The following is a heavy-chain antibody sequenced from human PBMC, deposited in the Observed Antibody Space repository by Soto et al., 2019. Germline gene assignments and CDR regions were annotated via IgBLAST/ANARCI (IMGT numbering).Heavy chain of an antibody. Sequence: QVQLVQSGAEVKKPGSSVKVSCKASGGTFSSYTISWVRQAPGQGLEWMGRIIPILGIANYAQKFQGRVTITADKSPSTAYMELSSLRSEDTAVYYCARGGLWYGNWYFDLWGRGTLVPVSS. CDR3: ARGGLWYGNWYFDL. V-gene: IGHV1-69*02. J-gene: IGHJ2*01. CDR2: IIPILGIA. D-gene: IGHD3-10*01. CDR1: GGTFSSYT.